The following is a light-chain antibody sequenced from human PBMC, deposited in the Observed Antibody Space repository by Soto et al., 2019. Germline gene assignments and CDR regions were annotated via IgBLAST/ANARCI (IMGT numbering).Light chain of an antibody. CDR3: ISYAGNHNLV. Sequence: QSALTQPTSASGSPGQSVTISCTGTSSDVGAYIYVSWYQQHPGTAPKLIIYEVNKRPSGVPDRCSASSSGNTASLTVSGLQPEDAADYYCISYAGNHNLVFGGGTKLTVL. J-gene: IGLJ2*01. CDR2: EVN. V-gene: IGLV2-8*01. CDR1: SSDVGAYIY.